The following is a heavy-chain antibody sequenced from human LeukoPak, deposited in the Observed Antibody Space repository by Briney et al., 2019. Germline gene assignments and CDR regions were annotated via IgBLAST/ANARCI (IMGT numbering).Heavy chain of an antibody. Sequence: GESLKISCKGSGYSFTSYWIGWVRQMPGKGLEWMGIIYPGDSDTRYSPSSQGQVTISADKSISTAYLQWSSLKASDTAMYYCARCPSIAVAGTGFDYWGQGTLVTVSS. CDR3: ARCPSIAVAGTGFDY. V-gene: IGHV5-51*01. J-gene: IGHJ4*02. CDR2: IYPGDSDT. CDR1: GYSFTSYW. D-gene: IGHD6-19*01.